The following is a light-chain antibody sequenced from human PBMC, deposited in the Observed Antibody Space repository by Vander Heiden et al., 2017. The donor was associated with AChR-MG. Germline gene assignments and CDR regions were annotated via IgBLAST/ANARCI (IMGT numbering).Light chain of an antibody. V-gene: IGKV1-5*03. CDR3: QQYDNCLWT. J-gene: IGKJ1*01. CDR1: QSISNW. CDR2: KAS. Sequence: DIQMTQSPSTLSASVGDRVTITCRASQSISNWLAWYQPKPGKAPKLLIFKASRLESGVPTRFSGSGSGKEFTLTISSLESEDFATYYCQQYDNCLWTFGHGTKVEIK.